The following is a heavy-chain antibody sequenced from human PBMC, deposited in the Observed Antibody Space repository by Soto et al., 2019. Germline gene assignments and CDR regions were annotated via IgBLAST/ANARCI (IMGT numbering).Heavy chain of an antibody. CDR3: ARLEVTSAESFDV. V-gene: IGHV4-34*01. CDR2: INHSGST. CDR1: GDSFSGPY. J-gene: IGHJ3*01. D-gene: IGHD2-21*02. Sequence: QVQLQQWGAGLLKPSETLSLTCAVYGDSFSGPYWTWIRQTPGKGLEWIGEINHSGSTDYHPSLKRRVTISVDTSKTQFSLNLGSVSAADTAVYFCARLEVTSAESFDVWGPGTMVTVSS.